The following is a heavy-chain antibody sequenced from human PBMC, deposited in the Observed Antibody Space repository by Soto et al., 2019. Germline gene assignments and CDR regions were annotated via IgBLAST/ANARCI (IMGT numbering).Heavy chain of an antibody. CDR2: IIPIFGTA. Sequence: QVQLVQSGAEVKKPGSSVKVSCKASGGTFSSYAISWVRQAPGQGLEWMGGIIPIFGTANYAQKFQGRVTITADESTSTAYMELSSLRSEDTAVYYCARLLNYYDSSGYPNWFDPWGPGTLVTVSS. D-gene: IGHD3-22*01. J-gene: IGHJ5*02. V-gene: IGHV1-69*01. CDR3: ARLLNYYDSSGYPNWFDP. CDR1: GGTFSSYA.